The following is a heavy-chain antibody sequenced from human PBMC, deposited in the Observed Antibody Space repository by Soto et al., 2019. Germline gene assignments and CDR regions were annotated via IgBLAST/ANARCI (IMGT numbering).Heavy chain of an antibody. CDR3: ARRRGYSGYNWFDP. D-gene: IGHD5-12*01. CDR1: GYTFTSYD. J-gene: IGHJ5*02. CDR2: MNPNSGNT. V-gene: IGHV1-8*01. Sequence: QVQLVQSGAEVKKPGASVKVSCKASGYTFTSYDINWVRQATGQGLEWMGWMNPNSGNTGYAQKFQGRVTMTRNTSISTAYMELSSLRSKDTAVYYCARRRGYSGYNWFDPWGQGTLVTVSS.